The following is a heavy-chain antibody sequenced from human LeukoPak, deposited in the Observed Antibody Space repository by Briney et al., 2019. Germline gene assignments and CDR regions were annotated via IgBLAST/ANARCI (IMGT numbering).Heavy chain of an antibody. V-gene: IGHV3-21*01. CDR2: ISSSSSYI. CDR1: GFTFSSYA. J-gene: IGHJ4*02. CDR3: ARDRMTAWLDY. Sequence: GGSLRLSCAASGFTFSSYAMSWVRQAPGKGLEWVSSISSSSSYIYYADSVKGRFTISRDNAKNSLYLQMNSLRAEDTAVYYCARDRMTAWLDYWGQGTLVTVSS. D-gene: IGHD3-22*01.